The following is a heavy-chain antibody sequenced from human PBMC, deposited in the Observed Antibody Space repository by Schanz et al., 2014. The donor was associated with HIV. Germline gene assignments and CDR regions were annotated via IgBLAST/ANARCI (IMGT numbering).Heavy chain of an antibody. J-gene: IGHJ4*02. Sequence: QVQLVQSGAEGRKPGASVKVSCKASGYTFTNYDVNWVRQAAGQGPEWMGWMNPNSGNTAYAQKFQGRVSMTRNTSINTAYLELSGLTSDDTAVYYCARAVLRRIAVTFTLYYCDNWGQGSLVIVSS. V-gene: IGHV1-8*02. D-gene: IGHD2-21*02. CDR2: MNPNSGNT. CDR1: GYTFTNYD. CDR3: ARAVLRRIAVTFTLYYCDN.